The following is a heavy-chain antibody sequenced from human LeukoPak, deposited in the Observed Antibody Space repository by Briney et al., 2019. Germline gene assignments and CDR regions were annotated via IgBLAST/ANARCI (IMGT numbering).Heavy chain of an antibody. Sequence: PGGSLRLSCAASGFTFSNFWMAWVRQAPGKGLEWVANIKQDGSIQYYGDSVKGRFTISRDNARNSLYLQMNSLRAEDTALYYCATSYDSSGCGWGQGTLVTVSS. CDR3: ATSYDSSGCG. CDR1: GFTFSNFW. J-gene: IGHJ4*02. CDR2: IKQDGSIQ. V-gene: IGHV3-7*01. D-gene: IGHD3-22*01.